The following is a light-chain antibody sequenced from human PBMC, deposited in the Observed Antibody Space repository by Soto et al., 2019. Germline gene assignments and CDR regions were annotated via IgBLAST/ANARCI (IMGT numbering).Light chain of an antibody. CDR3: QQYGSSPPVT. J-gene: IGKJ1*01. V-gene: IGKV3-20*01. Sequence: IVMTQSPATLSVSPGERATLSCRASQSVSSNLAWYQQKPGQAPRLLIYAASSRATGIPDRFSGSGSGTDFTLTIDGLEPEDFVVYYCQQYGSSPPVTFGQGTKVDNK. CDR1: QSVSSN. CDR2: AAS.